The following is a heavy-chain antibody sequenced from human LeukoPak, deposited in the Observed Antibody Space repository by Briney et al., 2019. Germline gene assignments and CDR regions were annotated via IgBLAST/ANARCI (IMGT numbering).Heavy chain of an antibody. V-gene: IGHV3-23*01. J-gene: IGHJ4*02. D-gene: IGHD3-3*01. Sequence: GGSLRLSCAASGFTFSSYATSWVRQAPGKGLEWVSAISGSGGSTYYADSVKGRFTISRDNSKNTLYLQMNSLRAEDTAVYYCARTLGLLFWNFDYWGQGTLVTVSS. CDR1: GFTFSSYA. CDR2: ISGSGGST. CDR3: ARTLGLLFWNFDY.